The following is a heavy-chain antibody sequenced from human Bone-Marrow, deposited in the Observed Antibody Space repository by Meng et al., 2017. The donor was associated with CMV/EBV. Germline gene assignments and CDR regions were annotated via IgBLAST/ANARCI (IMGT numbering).Heavy chain of an antibody. D-gene: IGHD3-3*01. J-gene: IGHJ4*02. V-gene: IGHV3-30*02. Sequence: GESLKISCAASGFTFSSYGMHWVRQAPGKGLEWVAFIRYDGSNKYYADSVKGRFTISRDNSKNTLYLQMNSLRAEDTAVYYCARGGLRFLEWLLGYFDYWGQGTLVTVSS. CDR1: GFTFSSYG. CDR2: IRYDGSNK. CDR3: ARGGLRFLEWLLGYFDY.